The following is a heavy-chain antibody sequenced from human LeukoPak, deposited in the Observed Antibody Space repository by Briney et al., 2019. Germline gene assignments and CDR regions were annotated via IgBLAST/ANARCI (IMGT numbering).Heavy chain of an antibody. V-gene: IGHV3-7*03. J-gene: IGHJ4*02. CDR2: IKQDGSEK. CDR3: AKVKVSQWLVFFDY. D-gene: IGHD6-19*01. CDR1: GFTFSSYW. Sequence: GGSLRLSCAASGFTFSSYWMNWVRQAPGKGLEWVANIKQDGSEKNYVDSVKGRFTISRDNSKNTLYLQMNSLRAEDTAVYYCAKVKVSQWLVFFDYWGQGTLVTVSS.